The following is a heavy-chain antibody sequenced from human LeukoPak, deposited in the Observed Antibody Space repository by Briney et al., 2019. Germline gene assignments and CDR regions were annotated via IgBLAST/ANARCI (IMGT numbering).Heavy chain of an antibody. CDR3: ARAGRGWGVRVFREEPYFDH. Sequence: PSETLSLTCTVSGGSISSYYWSWIRQPAGKGLEWIGRIYTSGGTNYNPSLKSRVTMSVATSKNQFSLKLSSVTAADTAVYYCARAGRGWGVRVFREEPYFDHWGQGTVVTVSS. V-gene: IGHV4-4*07. CDR2: IYTSGGT. J-gene: IGHJ4*02. CDR1: GGSISSYY. D-gene: IGHD3-10*01.